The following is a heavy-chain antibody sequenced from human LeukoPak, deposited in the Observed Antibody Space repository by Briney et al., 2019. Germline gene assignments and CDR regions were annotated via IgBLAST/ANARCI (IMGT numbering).Heavy chain of an antibody. D-gene: IGHD3-22*01. CDR2: IKEDGSEK. CDR1: GFTFSSYW. Sequence: SGGSLRLSCAASGFTFSSYWMSWVRQAPGKGLEWVANIKEDGSEKDYVGSVKGRFTISRYNAKNSLYLQMNSLRAEDTAVYYCARGMDYYDSSGYLYFDYWGQGTLVTVSS. CDR3: ARGMDYYDSSGYLYFDY. J-gene: IGHJ4*02. V-gene: IGHV3-7*03.